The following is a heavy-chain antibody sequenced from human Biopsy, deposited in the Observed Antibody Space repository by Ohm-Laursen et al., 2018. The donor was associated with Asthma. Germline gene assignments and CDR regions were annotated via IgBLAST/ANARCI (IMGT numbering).Heavy chain of an antibody. CDR1: GDSLRSTNY. CDR2: VYHSGET. CDR3: ARHWSGNGWHDMYTWFDP. V-gene: IGHV4-39*01. Sequence: ETLSLTCTVSGDSLRSTNYWAWVCQPPGNRLEWIGSVYHSGETYYSSSLRSRLTMSVDTSRNQFSLRLTSVTAADTAVYFCARHWSGNGWHDMYTWFDPWGLGTLVTVSS. J-gene: IGHJ5*02. D-gene: IGHD1-1*01.